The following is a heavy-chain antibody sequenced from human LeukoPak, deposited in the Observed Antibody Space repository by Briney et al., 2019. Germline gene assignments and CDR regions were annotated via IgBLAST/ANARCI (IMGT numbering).Heavy chain of an antibody. Sequence: GGSLRLSCAASGFTFSSYGMSWVRQAPGKGLEWVSAISGSGGSTYYADSVKGRFTISRDNAENSLYLQMNTLRADDTAVYYCARARYHYDNTGHSYWYFDLWGRGTLVTVSS. CDR1: GFTFSSYG. J-gene: IGHJ2*01. V-gene: IGHV3-23*01. CDR3: ARARYHYDNTGHSYWYFDL. CDR2: ISGSGGST. D-gene: IGHD3-22*01.